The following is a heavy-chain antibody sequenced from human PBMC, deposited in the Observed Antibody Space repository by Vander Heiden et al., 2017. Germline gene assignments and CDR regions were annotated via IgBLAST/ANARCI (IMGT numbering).Heavy chain of an antibody. V-gene: IGHV3-9*01. CDR1: GFTFDVYA. D-gene: IGHD5-18*01. CDR2: ISWNSGSI. CDR3: AKAKDTGYSYGRLESYYFDY. J-gene: IGHJ4*02. Sequence: EVQLVESGGGLVQPGRSLRLSCAASGFTFDVYAMHWVRQAPGKGLEWVSGISWNSGSIGYADSVKGRFTISRDNAKNSLYLQMNSLRAEDTALYYCAKAKDTGYSYGRLESYYFDYWGQGTLVTVSS.